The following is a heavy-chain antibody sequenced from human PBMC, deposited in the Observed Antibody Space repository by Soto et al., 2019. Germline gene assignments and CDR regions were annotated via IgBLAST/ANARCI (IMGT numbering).Heavy chain of an antibody. Sequence: VQLLESGGGLVQPGGSLRLSCAASGFTFSSYAMSWVRQAPGKGLEWVAVISYDGSNKYYADSVKGRFTISRDNSKNTLYLQMNSLRAEDTAVYYCAKDPREGYCSSTSCYTEAGYWGQGTLVTVSS. V-gene: IGHV3-30*18. J-gene: IGHJ4*02. D-gene: IGHD2-2*02. CDR2: ISYDGSNK. CDR1: GFTFSSYA. CDR3: AKDPREGYCSSTSCYTEAGY.